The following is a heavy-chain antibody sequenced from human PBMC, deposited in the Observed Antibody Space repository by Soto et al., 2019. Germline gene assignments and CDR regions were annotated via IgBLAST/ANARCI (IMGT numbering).Heavy chain of an antibody. J-gene: IGHJ2*01. CDR1: GFIFSDFA. V-gene: IGHV3-23*01. Sequence: GGSLRLSCAASGFIFSDFAMSWVRQTPGKGLEWVSAVSVYGGSTHYSDAVKGRFTVSRDNSRDTLFLQMNSLRAEDTAVYYCARRPAGDSHWYFDLWGRGTLVTVSS. D-gene: IGHD2-21*01. CDR2: VSVYGGST. CDR3: ARRPAGDSHWYFDL.